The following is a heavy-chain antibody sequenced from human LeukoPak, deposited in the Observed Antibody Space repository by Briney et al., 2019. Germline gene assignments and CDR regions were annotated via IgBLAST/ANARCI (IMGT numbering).Heavy chain of an antibody. V-gene: IGHV3-30*04. D-gene: IGHD3-9*01. Sequence: PGRSLRLSCAASGFTFSSYAMHWLRQAPGKGLEWVAVISYDGSNKYYADSVKGRFTISRDNSKNTLYLQMYSLNTDDTAVYYCARGYDILTGYHLWYFDLWGRGTLVTVSS. J-gene: IGHJ2*01. CDR3: ARGYDILTGYHLWYFDL. CDR1: GFTFSSYA. CDR2: ISYDGSNK.